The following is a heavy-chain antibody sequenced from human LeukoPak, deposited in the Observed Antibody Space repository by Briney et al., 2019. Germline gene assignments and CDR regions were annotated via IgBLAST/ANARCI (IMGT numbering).Heavy chain of an antibody. J-gene: IGHJ5*02. CDR2: ISYDGSNK. CDR3: ARGWEQWLFHNWFDP. Sequence: GGSLRLSCAASGFTFSSYGMHWVRQAPGKGLEWVAVISYDGSNKYYADSVKGRFTISRDNSKNTLYLQMNSLRAEDTAVYYCARGWEQWLFHNWFDPWGRGTLVTVSS. D-gene: IGHD6-19*01. V-gene: IGHV3-30*19. CDR1: GFTFSSYG.